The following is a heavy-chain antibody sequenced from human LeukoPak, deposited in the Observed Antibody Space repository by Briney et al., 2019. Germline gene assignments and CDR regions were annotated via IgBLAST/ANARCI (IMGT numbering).Heavy chain of an antibody. CDR3: ARQTFCSGGSCYWWFDP. CDR2: IYTGDSDT. CDR1: GYSFTSYW. V-gene: IGHV5-51*01. D-gene: IGHD2-15*01. Sequence: GGPLQISFQGSGYSFTSYWIGWVRPLPGKGLERGGVIYTGDSDTRYSPSFQGQVTISADKSISTAYLQWSGLNASDTAIYYCARQTFCSGGSCYWWFDPWGQGTLVTVSS. J-gene: IGHJ5*02.